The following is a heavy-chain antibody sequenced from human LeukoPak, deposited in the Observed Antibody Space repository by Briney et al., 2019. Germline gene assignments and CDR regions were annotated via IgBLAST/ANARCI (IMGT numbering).Heavy chain of an antibody. J-gene: IGHJ3*02. D-gene: IGHD2-21*01. CDR1: GDGVSGNIVA. CDR3: VRGQYSAFDI. CDR2: TYRGSS. V-gene: IGHV6-1*01. Sequence: SQTLSLTCAVSGDGVSGNIVAWNWIRQSPSRGLEWLGRTYRGSSYYAPSMKSRISISPDTSKNQFSLHLNSVTPEDTAVYFCVRGQYSAFDIWGQGTLVIVSS.